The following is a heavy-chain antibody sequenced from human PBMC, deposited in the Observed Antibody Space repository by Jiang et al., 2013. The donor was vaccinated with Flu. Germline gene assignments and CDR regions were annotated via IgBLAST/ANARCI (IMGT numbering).Heavy chain of an antibody. J-gene: IGHJ3*02. CDR2: ISGSSNYI. CDR3: AREDYYDSSGYLDGFDI. Sequence: QLVESGGGLVKPGGSLRLSCAASGFTFSSYSMNWVRQAPGKGLEWVSSISGSSNYIYYADSVKGRFTISRDNAKNSLYLQMNSLRAEDTAVYYCAREDYYDSSGYLDGFDIWGQGTMVTVSS. V-gene: IGHV3-21*01. CDR1: GFTFSSYS. D-gene: IGHD3-22*01.